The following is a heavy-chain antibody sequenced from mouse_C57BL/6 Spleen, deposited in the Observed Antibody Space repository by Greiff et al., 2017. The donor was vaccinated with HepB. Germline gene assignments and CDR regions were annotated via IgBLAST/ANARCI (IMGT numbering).Heavy chain of an antibody. J-gene: IGHJ2*01. CDR2: INPSTGGT. D-gene: IGHD2-3*01. CDR3: ARRVIYDGYYVHFDY. V-gene: IGHV1-42*01. Sequence: VQLQHSGPELVKPGASVKISCKASGYSFTGYYMNWVKQSPEKSLEWIGEINPSTGGTTYNQKFKAKATLTVDKSSSTAYMQLKSLTSEDSAVYYCARRVIYDGYYVHFDYWGQGTTLTVSS. CDR1: GYSFTGYY.